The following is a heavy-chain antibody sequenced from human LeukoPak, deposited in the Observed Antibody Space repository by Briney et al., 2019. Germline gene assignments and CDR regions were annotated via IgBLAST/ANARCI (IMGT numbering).Heavy chain of an antibody. CDR2: IYYSGST. J-gene: IGHJ6*03. Sequence: SETLSLTCAVYGGSFSNYYWGWIRQPPGKGLEWIGSIYYSGSTYYNPSLKSRVTISVDTSKNQFSLKLSSVTAADTAVYYCARLSYYYYYYMDVWGKGTTVTISS. CDR3: ARLSYYYYYYMDV. V-gene: IGHV4-39*01. CDR1: GGSFSNYY.